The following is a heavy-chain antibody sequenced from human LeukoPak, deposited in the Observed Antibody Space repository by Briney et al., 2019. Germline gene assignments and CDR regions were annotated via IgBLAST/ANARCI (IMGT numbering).Heavy chain of an antibody. V-gene: IGHV4-4*02. Sequence: SGTLSLTCAVSGGSISSSNWWSWVRQPPGKGLEWIGEIFHSGSTNYNPSLKSRVTISVDNSKNQFSLKLGSVTAADTAVYYCARVPFSSGYIYYYCGMDVWGQGTTVTVSS. J-gene: IGHJ6*02. CDR1: GGSISSSNW. CDR3: ARVPFSSGYIYYYCGMDV. CDR2: IFHSGST. D-gene: IGHD3-22*01.